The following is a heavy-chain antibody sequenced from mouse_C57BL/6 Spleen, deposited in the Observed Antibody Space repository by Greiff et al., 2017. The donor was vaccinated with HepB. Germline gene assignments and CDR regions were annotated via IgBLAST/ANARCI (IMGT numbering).Heavy chain of an antibody. CDR1: GYTFTEYT. D-gene: IGHD1-1*01. J-gene: IGHJ1*03. CDR2: FYPGSGSI. V-gene: IGHV1-62-2*01. Sequence: LVKPGASVKLSCKASGYTFTEYTIHWVKQRSGQGLEWIGWFYPGSGSIKYNEKFKDKATLTADKSSSTVYMELSRLTSEDSAVYFCARHEENYGSSLYWYFDVWGTGTTVTVSS. CDR3: ARHEENYGSSLYWYFDV.